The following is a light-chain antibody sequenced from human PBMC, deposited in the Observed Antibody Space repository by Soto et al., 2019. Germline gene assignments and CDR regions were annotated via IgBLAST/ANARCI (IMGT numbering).Light chain of an antibody. CDR3: QQYSNWPPIT. V-gene: IGKV3-15*01. J-gene: IGKJ5*01. CDR1: QSVSIH. CDR2: DTS. Sequence: ETVMTPSPGALSVYLGERATLSCRASQSVSIHLAWYQQKPGQAPRLLIYDTSTRATGIPARFSGSGSGTEFTLTIRSLQAEDFAVYYCQQYSNWPPITFGQGTRLEIK.